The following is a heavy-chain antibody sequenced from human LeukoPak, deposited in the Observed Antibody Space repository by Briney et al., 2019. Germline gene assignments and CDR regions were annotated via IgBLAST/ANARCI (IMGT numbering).Heavy chain of an antibody. D-gene: IGHD3-3*01. CDR2: INHSGST. CDR3: AARYYDFWSGYYTGDY. CDR1: GGSFSGYY. V-gene: IGHV4-34*01. J-gene: IGHJ4*02. Sequence: SETLSLTXAVYGGSFSGYYWSWIRQPPGKGLEWIGEINHSGSTNYNPSLKSRVTISVDTSKNQFSLKLSSVTAADTAVYYCAARYYDFWSGYYTGDYWGQGTLVTVSS.